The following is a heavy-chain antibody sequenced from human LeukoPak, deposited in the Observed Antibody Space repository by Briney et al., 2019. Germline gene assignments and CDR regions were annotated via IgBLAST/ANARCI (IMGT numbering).Heavy chain of an antibody. CDR3: TRPYCTNGVCQFDY. CDR2: IRSKANSYAT. Sequence: GGSLKLSCAASGFTLSGSAMHWVRQPSGKGLEWVGRIRSKANSYATAYAASVKGRFTISRDDSKNTAYLQMNSLKTEDTAVYYCTRPYCTNGVCQFDYWGQGTLVTVSS. J-gene: IGHJ4*02. CDR1: GFTLSGSA. V-gene: IGHV3-73*01. D-gene: IGHD2-8*01.